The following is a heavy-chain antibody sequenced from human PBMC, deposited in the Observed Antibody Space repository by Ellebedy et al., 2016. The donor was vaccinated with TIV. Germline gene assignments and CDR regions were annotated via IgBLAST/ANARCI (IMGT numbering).Heavy chain of an antibody. D-gene: IGHD3-22*01. J-gene: IGHJ4*02. CDR1: GGSVSSDTYY. CDR3: ARIPGHYYDSTDSSYYFDF. V-gene: IGHV4-61*01. Sequence: GSLRLXXTVSGGSVSSDTYYWSWIRQSPGKGLECIGYIYYNGNTNYNPSLKSRATISIDTSMNQFFLELTSVTAADTAVYYCARIPGHYYDSTDSSYYFDFWGLGTLVTVS. CDR2: IYYNGNT.